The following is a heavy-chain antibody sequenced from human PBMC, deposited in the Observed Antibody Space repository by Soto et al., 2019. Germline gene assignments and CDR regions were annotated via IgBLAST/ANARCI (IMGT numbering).Heavy chain of an antibody. CDR3: ARDRGDGYNPGWFDP. J-gene: IGHJ5*02. Sequence: QVQLVQSGAEVKKPGSSVTVSCKASGGTFSSYAISWVRQAPGQGLEWMGGIIHIFGTANYAQKFQGRVTITADESTSTAYMELSSLRSEDTAVYYCARDRGDGYNPGWFDPWGQGTLVTVSS. CDR1: GGTFSSYA. D-gene: IGHD5-12*01. V-gene: IGHV1-69*01. CDR2: IIHIFGTA.